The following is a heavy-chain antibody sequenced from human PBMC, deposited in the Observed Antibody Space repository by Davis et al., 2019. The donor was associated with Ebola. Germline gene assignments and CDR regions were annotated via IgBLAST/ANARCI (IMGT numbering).Heavy chain of an antibody. V-gene: IGHV1-2*06. CDR2: INPNSGGT. D-gene: IGHD2-15*01. CDR1: GYTFSNDY. J-gene: IGHJ4*02. Sequence: AASVKVSCKASGYTFSNDYMHWVRQAPGQGLEWMGRINPNSGGTNYAQKFQGRVTMTRDTSISTAYMELSRLRSDDTAVYYCARKPGGVVITTTPAFDYWGQGTLVTVSS. CDR3: ARKPGGVVITTTPAFDY.